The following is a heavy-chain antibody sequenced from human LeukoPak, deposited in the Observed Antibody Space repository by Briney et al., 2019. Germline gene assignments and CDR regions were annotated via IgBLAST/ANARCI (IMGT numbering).Heavy chain of an antibody. Sequence: SETLSLTCAVYGGSFSGYYWSWIRQPPGKGLEWIGEINHSGSTNYNPSLKSRVTISVDTSKNQFSLKLSSVTAADTAVYYCARGSTHRPPNYYDSSGYAGYCVMDVWGQGTTVTVSS. V-gene: IGHV4-34*01. CDR3: ARGSTHRPPNYYDSSGYAGYCVMDV. CDR1: GGSFSGYY. J-gene: IGHJ6*02. D-gene: IGHD3-22*01. CDR2: INHSGST.